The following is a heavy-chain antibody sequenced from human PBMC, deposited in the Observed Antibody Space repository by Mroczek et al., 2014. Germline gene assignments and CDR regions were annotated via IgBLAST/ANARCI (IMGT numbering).Heavy chain of an antibody. V-gene: IGHV3-21*01. CDR2: ISSSSSYI. Sequence: ESGGGLVKPGGSLRLSCAASGFTFSSYSMNWVRQAPGKGLEWVSSISSSSSYIYYADSVKGRFTISRDNAKNSLYLQMNSLRAEDTAVYYCARMLGIAAAGTHDAFDIWGQGTMVTVSS. D-gene: IGHD6-13*01. J-gene: IGHJ3*02. CDR3: ARMLGIAAAGTHDAFDI. CDR1: GFTFSSYS.